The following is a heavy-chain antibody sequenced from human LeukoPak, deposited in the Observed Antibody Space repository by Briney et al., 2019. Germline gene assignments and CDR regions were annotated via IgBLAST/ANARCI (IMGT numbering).Heavy chain of an antibody. CDR3: ARAWHYYDSSGYSDY. Sequence: SGGSLRLSCAASGFTFSSYSMNWVRQAPGKGLEWVSSISSSSSYIYYADSVKGRFTISRDNAKNSLYLQMNSLRAEDTAVYYCARAWHYYDSSGYSDYWGQGTLVTVSS. CDR1: GFTFSSYS. V-gene: IGHV3-21*01. D-gene: IGHD3-22*01. CDR2: ISSSSSYI. J-gene: IGHJ4*02.